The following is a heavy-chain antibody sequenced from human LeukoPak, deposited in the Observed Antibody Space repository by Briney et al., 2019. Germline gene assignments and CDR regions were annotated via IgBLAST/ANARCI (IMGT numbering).Heavy chain of an antibody. V-gene: IGHV3-23*01. CDR2: ISGSASST. J-gene: IGHJ4*02. Sequence: GGSLRLSCAASGFTFSNYAMSWVRQAPGKGLEWVSAISGSASSTYHADSVKGRFTISRDNSKNTLYLQMNSLRVEDTAVYYCAKNKGYGSGRIGEIDYWGQGTLVTVSS. D-gene: IGHD3-10*01. CDR1: GFTFSNYA. CDR3: AKNKGYGSGRIGEIDY.